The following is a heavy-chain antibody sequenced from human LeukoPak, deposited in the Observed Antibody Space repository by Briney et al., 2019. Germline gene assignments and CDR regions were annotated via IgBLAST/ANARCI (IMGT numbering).Heavy chain of an antibody. CDR1: GFTFSSYW. V-gene: IGHV3-74*01. CDR2: INSDGSST. J-gene: IGHJ5*02. CDR3: ARDPGGSWFDP. Sequence: GGSLRLSCAASGFTFSSYWMHWARQAPGKGLVWVSRINSDGSSTSYADSVKGRFTISRDNAKNTLYLQMNSLRAEDTAVYYCARDPGGSWFDPWGQGTLVTVSS. D-gene: IGHD3-10*01.